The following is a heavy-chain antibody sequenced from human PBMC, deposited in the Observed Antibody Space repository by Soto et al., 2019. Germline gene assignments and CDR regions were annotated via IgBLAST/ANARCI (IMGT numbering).Heavy chain of an antibody. CDR1: GFTFSIFS. Sequence: EVQLVESGGGLVQPGGSLRLSCEASGFTFSIFSMHWVRQAPGKGLEWVSYTSSKSATVYYADSVKGRFTISRDDAKTSLSLQMNSLREEDTAVYYCVRHVDTSMVSRWFDPWGRGTLVTVSS. CDR2: TSSKSATV. CDR3: VRHVDTSMVSRWFDP. J-gene: IGHJ5*02. V-gene: IGHV3-48*02. D-gene: IGHD5-18*01.